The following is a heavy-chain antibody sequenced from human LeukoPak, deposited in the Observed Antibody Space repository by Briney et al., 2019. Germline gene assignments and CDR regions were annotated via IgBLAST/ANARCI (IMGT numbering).Heavy chain of an antibody. V-gene: IGHV3-21*01. CDR2: ISSSSSYI. CDR1: GFTFSSYG. D-gene: IGHD2-2*01. CDR3: ATTSLGYCSSTSCYGMDV. Sequence: GGSLRLSCAASGFTFSSYGMHWVRQAPGKGLEWVSSISSSSSYIYYADSVKGRFTISRDNAKNSLYLQMSSLRAEDTAVYYCATTSLGYCSSTSCYGMDVWGQGTTVTVSS. J-gene: IGHJ6*02.